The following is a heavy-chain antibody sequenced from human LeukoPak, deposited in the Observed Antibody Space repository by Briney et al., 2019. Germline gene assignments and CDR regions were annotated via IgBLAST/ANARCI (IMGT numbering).Heavy chain of an antibody. D-gene: IGHD5-18*01. Sequence: PSETLSLTCTVSGGSISSHYWSWVRQPPGKGLEWIGYMLDNVRTKDNPSLNSRFTLSADTSKNQFSLRLTSVTAADTAVYYCATIKRGNIFGFFDFWGQGILVTVSS. CDR1: GGSISSHY. V-gene: IGHV4-59*11. CDR3: ATIKRGNIFGFFDF. J-gene: IGHJ4*02. CDR2: MLDNVRT.